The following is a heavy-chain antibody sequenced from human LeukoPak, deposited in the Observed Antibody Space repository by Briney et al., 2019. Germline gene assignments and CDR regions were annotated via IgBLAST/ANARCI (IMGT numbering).Heavy chain of an antibody. D-gene: IGHD5-18*01. J-gene: IGHJ6*02. CDR3: ARGTRGYSYGSIYYYGMDV. V-gene: IGHV1-8*01. Sequence: GSVKVSCEASGYTFTSYDINWVRQATGQGLEWMGWMNPNSGNTGYAQKFQGRVTMTRNTSISTAYMELSSLRSEDTAVYYCARGTRGYSYGSIYYYGMDVWGQGTTVTVSS. CDR1: GYTFTSYD. CDR2: MNPNSGNT.